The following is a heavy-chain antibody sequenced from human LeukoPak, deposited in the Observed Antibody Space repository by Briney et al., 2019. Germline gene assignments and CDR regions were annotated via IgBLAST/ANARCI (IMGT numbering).Heavy chain of an antibody. V-gene: IGHV4-30-4*08. CDR1: GGSISSGDYY. CDR2: IYYSGST. CDR3: ARQVTAIQVAADY. D-gene: IGHD2-21*02. J-gene: IGHJ4*02. Sequence: PSQTLSLTCTVSGGSISSGDYYWSWIRQPPGKGLEWIGYIYYSGSTYYNPSLKSRVTISVDTSKNQFSLKLSSVTAADTAVYYCARQVTAIQVAADYWGQGTLVTVSS.